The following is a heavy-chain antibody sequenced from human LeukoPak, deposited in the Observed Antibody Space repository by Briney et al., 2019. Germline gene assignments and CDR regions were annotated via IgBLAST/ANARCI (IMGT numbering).Heavy chain of an antibody. V-gene: IGHV2-70*11. CDR2: IDWDDDK. D-gene: IGHD3-3*01. CDR3: ARSSRFLEWLLLDY. J-gene: IGHJ4*02. CDR1: GFSLSTSGMC. Sequence: ESGPTLVNPTQTLTLTCTFSGFSLSTSGMCVSWIRQPPGKALEWLARIDWDDDKYYSTSLKTRLTISKDTSKNQVVLTMTNMDPVDTATYYRARSSRFLEWLLLDYWGQGTLVTVSS.